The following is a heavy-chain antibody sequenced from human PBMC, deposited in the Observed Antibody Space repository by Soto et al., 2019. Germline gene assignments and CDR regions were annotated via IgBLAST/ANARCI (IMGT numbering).Heavy chain of an antibody. CDR1: GDSVSSNSAA. CDR2: TYYRSKWYN. V-gene: IGHV6-1*01. CDR3: ARGGYDILTGYYNYYYYGMDV. D-gene: IGHD3-9*01. Sequence: PSQTLSLTCAISGDSVSSNSAAWNWIRQSPSRGLEWLGRTYYRSKWYNDYAVSVKSRITINPDTSKNQFSLQLNSVTPEDTAVYYCARGGYDILTGYYNYYYYGMDVWGQGTTVTAP. J-gene: IGHJ6*02.